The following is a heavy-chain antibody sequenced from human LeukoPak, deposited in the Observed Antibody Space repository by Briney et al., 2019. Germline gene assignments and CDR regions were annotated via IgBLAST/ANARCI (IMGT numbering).Heavy chain of an antibody. CDR2: IYYSGST. J-gene: IGHJ3*02. V-gene: IGHV4-59*01. CDR1: GGSISSAY. CDR3: ARATGYYRAFDI. Sequence: SENLSLTCAVSGGSISSAYWSWIRQPPGKGLEWIGYIYYSGSTNCNPSLKSRVTISVDTSKNQFSLKLSSVTAADTAVYYCARATGYYRAFDIWGQGTMVTVSS. D-gene: IGHD2-15*01.